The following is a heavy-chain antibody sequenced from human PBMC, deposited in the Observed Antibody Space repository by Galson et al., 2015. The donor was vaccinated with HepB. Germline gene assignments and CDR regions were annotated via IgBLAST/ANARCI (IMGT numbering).Heavy chain of an antibody. CDR1: GFTFSSYG. V-gene: IGHV3-30*18. J-gene: IGHJ4*02. D-gene: IGHD2-2*01. CDR2: ISYDGSNK. Sequence: SLRLSCAASGFTFSSYGMHWVRQAPGKGLEWVAVISYDGSNKYYADSVKGRFTISRDNSKNTLYLQMNSLRAEDTAVYYCAKVEFPVVVPAASFDYWGQGTLVTVSS. CDR3: AKVEFPVVVPAASFDY.